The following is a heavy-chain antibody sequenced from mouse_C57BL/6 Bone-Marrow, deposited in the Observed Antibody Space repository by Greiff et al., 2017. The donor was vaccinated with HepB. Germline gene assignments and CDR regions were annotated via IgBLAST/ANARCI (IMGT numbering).Heavy chain of an antibody. Sequence: EVKVIESGGDLVKPGGSLKLSCAASGFTFSSYGMSWVRQTPDKRLEWVATISSGGSYTYYPDSVKGRFTISRDNAKNTLYLQMSRLKSEDTAMYYCARRLGRSDYWGQGTTLTVSS. CDR1: GFTFSSYG. CDR3: ARRLGRSDY. V-gene: IGHV5-6*02. D-gene: IGHD4-1*01. J-gene: IGHJ2*01. CDR2: ISSGGSYT.